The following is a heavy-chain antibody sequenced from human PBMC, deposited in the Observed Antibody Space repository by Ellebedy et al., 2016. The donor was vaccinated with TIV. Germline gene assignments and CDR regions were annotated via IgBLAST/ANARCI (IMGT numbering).Heavy chain of an antibody. CDR2: ISGSGGST. V-gene: IGHV3-23*01. J-gene: IGHJ4*02. CDR1: GFTFSSYA. D-gene: IGHD6-6*01. Sequence: GGSLRLSCAASGFTFSSYAMSWVRQAPGKGLEWVSAISGSGGSTYYADSVKGRFTISRDNSKNTLYLQMNSLRAEDTAVYYCAKDYLPARRRLLGDYFDYWGQGTLVTVSS. CDR3: AKDYLPARRRLLGDYFDY.